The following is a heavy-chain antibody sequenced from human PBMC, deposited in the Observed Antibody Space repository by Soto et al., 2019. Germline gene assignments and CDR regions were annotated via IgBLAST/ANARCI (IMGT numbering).Heavy chain of an antibody. CDR2: IYHSGST. J-gene: IGHJ5*02. CDR3: AHRYNWFDP. Sequence: TLALTFDVSGGSISSGGYSWSWIRQPPGKGLEWIGYIYHSGSTYYNPSLKSRVTISVDRSKNQVVLTMTNMDPVDTDTYDCAHRYNWFDPWAQGTLVTVSS. V-gene: IGHV4-30-2*02. CDR1: GGSISSGGYS.